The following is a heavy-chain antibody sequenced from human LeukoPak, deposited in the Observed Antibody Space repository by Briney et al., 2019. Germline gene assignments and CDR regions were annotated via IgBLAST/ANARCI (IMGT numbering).Heavy chain of an antibody. Sequence: GASVKVSCKASGYTFTGYYMHWVREAPGQGLEWMGWINPNSGGTNYAQKFQGRVTMTRDTSISTAYMELSRLRSDDTAVYYCARKLVGATSGYDYWCQGTLVTVSS. J-gene: IGHJ4*02. V-gene: IGHV1-2*02. CDR2: INPNSGGT. CDR1: GYTFTGYY. CDR3: ARKLVGATSGYDY. D-gene: IGHD1-26*01.